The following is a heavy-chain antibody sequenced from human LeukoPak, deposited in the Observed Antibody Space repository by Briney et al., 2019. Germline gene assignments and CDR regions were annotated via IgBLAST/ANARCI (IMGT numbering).Heavy chain of an antibody. D-gene: IGHD1-26*01. J-gene: IGHJ3*02. CDR1: GFTVSSDY. V-gene: IGHV3-53*03. CDR2: IYSGGST. CDR3: ARGQSYYEAFDI. Sequence: PGGSLRLSCPASGFTVSSDYMSWVRQPPGKGLEWVSVIYSGGSTNYADSVKGRFTISRDNSKNTLHLQMNSLRVEDTAVYYCARGQSYYEAFDIWGQGTMVTVSS.